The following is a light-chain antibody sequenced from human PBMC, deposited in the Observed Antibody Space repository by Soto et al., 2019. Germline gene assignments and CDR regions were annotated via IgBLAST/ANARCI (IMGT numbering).Light chain of an antibody. CDR1: QSVSSN. CDR3: QQYHDWPWT. Sequence: EIVMTQSPATLSVSPGERATLSCRASQSVSSNLAWYQQKPGQAPRLPIYGASTRATGIPARFSGSGSGTEFTLTVSSQQSEDFAVYYCQQYHDWPWTFGQGTKVEIK. J-gene: IGKJ1*01. CDR2: GAS. V-gene: IGKV3-15*01.